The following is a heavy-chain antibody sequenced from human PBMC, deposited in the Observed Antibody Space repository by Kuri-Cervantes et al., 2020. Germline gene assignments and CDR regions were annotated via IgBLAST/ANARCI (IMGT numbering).Heavy chain of an antibody. Sequence: SETLSLTCTVSGGSISSYYWSWIRQPAGKGLEWIGRIYTSGITNYNPSLTSRVTMSLDRSKNQFSLKLSSVTAADTAVYYCARRETLIPGIAAAGGGGFDPWGQGTLVTVSS. J-gene: IGHJ5*02. D-gene: IGHD6-13*01. CDR2: IYTSGIT. CDR3: ARRETLIPGIAAAGGGGFDP. V-gene: IGHV4-4*07. CDR1: GGSISSYY.